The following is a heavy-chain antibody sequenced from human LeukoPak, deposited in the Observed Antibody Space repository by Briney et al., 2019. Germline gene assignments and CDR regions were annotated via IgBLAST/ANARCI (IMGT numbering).Heavy chain of an antibody. CDR3: ARDDRRVAVAGTQGILGY. CDR1: GFTFSSYT. CDR2: ISSSSTYI. Sequence: PGGSLRLSCAASGFTFSSYTMNWVRQAPGKGLEWVSSISSSSTYIYYADSVKGRFTISRDNAKNSLYLQMNSLRAEDTAVYYCARDDRRVAVAGTQGILGYWGQGTLVTVSS. J-gene: IGHJ4*02. D-gene: IGHD6-19*01. V-gene: IGHV3-21*01.